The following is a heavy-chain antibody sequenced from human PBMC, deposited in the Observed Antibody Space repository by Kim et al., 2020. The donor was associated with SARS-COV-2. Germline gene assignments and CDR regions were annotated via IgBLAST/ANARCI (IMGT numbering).Heavy chain of an antibody. CDR2: IYYSGST. V-gene: IGHV4-30-4*01. CDR1: GGSISSGDYY. Sequence: SETLSLTCTVSGGSISSGDYYWSWIRQPPGKGLEWIGYIYYSGSTYYNPSLKSRVTISVDTSKNQFSLKLSSVTAADTAVYYCARGRPGVVVKTWGQGTLVTVSS. CDR3: ARGRPGVVVKT. D-gene: IGHD3-22*01. J-gene: IGHJ5*02.